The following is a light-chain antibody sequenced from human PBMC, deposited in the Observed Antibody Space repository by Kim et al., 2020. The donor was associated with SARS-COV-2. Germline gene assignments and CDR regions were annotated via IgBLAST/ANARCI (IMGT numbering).Light chain of an antibody. CDR3: SAWDSNLSAWV. V-gene: IGLV10-54*01. CDR1: SKNLGNQG. J-gene: IGLJ3*02. CDR2: REN. Sequence: QTATLTCTGTSKNLGNQGGAGLQRHQGHPPKLRVDRENNRPSGVSERLSASRSGTTASLTITGLRPEDEADYYCSAWDSNLSAWVFGRGTQLTVL.